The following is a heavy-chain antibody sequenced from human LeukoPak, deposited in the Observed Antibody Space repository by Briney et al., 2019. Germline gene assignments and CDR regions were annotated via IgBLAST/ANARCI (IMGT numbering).Heavy chain of an antibody. CDR2: INHSGST. J-gene: IGHJ4*02. CDR1: GGSFSGYY. Sequence: SETLSLTCAVYGGSFSGYYWSWLRQPPGKGLEWIGEINHSGSTNYNPSLKSQVTISVDTSKNQFSLKLSSVTAADTAVYYCARGSYDILTGYKMGTNYWGQGTLVTVSS. CDR3: ARGSYDILTGYKMGTNY. D-gene: IGHD3-9*01. V-gene: IGHV4-34*01.